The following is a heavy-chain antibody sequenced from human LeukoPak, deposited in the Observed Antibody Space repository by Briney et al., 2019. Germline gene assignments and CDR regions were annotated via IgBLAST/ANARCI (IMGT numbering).Heavy chain of an antibody. D-gene: IGHD6-13*01. Sequence: PSETLSLTCTVSGGSISTSNYYWSWIRQPPGKGLEWIGYIYYSGSTNYNPSLKSRVTISVDTSKKQFSLKLSSVTAADTAVYYCARVTGYIIEDYFDYWGQGTLVTVSS. CDR1: GGSISTSNYY. J-gene: IGHJ4*02. CDR3: ARVTGYIIEDYFDY. CDR2: IYYSGST. V-gene: IGHV4-61*01.